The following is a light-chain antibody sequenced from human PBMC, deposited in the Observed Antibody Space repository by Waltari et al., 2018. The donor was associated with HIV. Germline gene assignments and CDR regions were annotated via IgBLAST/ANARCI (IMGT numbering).Light chain of an antibody. V-gene: IGLV1-44*01. J-gene: IGLJ3*02. Sequence: QSVLTQPPSASGTPGQRGTISCSGSSPNFGSNTVKWYQQLPGTAPKLLIYSNIQRPSGVPDRFSGSKSGTSASLAISGLQSDDEADYYCAAWDDSLNGLWVFGGGTKLTVL. CDR3: AAWDDSLNGLWV. CDR2: SNI. CDR1: SPNFGSNT.